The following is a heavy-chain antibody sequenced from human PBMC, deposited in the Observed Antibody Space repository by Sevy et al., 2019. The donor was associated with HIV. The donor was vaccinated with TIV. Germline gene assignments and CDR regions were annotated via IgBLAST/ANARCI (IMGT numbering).Heavy chain of an antibody. V-gene: IGHV3-11*01. CDR2: ISSGGDTI. CDR3: VREGDLRYFDL. J-gene: IGHJ2*01. Sequence: GESLKISCAASGFTFRNYYMTWMRQTAGKGLEWLSYISSGGDTIFYADSVKGRFTISRDNAQNSLSLQMNTLRAEDTAVYYCVREGDLRYFDLWGRGTLVTVSS. D-gene: IGHD3-16*01. CDR1: GFTFRNYY.